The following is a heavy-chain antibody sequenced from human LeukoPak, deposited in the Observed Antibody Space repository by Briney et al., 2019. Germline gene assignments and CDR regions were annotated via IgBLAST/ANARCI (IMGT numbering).Heavy chain of an antibody. CDR3: ARRAGYSSGWFYFDY. CDR2: IYYSGST. Sequence: SETLSLTCTVSGGSISSYYWSWIRQPPGKGPEWIGYIYYSGSTNYNPSLKSRVTISVDTSKNQFSLKLSSVTAADTAVYYCARRAGYSSGWFYFDYWGQGTLVTVSS. V-gene: IGHV4-59*01. D-gene: IGHD6-19*01. CDR1: GGSISSYY. J-gene: IGHJ4*02.